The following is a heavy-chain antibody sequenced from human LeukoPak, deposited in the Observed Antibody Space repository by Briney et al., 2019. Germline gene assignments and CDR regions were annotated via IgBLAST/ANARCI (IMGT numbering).Heavy chain of an antibody. CDR3: ATAGTKSRFDY. J-gene: IGHJ4*02. CDR1: GITFSSYA. D-gene: IGHD1-7*01. CDR2: ISYDGSNK. V-gene: IGHV3-30-3*01. Sequence: GGSLRLSCAVSGITFSSYAMHWVRQAPGKGLEWVAVISYDGSNKYYADSVKGRFTISRDNSKNTLYLQMNSLRAEDTAVYYCATAGTKSRFDYWGQGTLVTVSS.